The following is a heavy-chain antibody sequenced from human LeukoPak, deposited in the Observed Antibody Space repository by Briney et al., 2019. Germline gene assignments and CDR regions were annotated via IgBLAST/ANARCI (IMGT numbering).Heavy chain of an antibody. J-gene: IGHJ4*02. CDR2: IIPIFGTA. V-gene: IGHV1-69*06. Sequence: SVKVSCKASGGTFSSYAISWVRQAPGQGLEWMGGIIPIFGTANYAQKFQGRVTITADKSTSTAYMELSSLRSEDTAVYYCARALNAIYDSSGYYPYYFDYWGQGTLVTVSS. CDR1: GGTFSSYA. CDR3: ARALNAIYDSSGYYPYYFDY. D-gene: IGHD3-22*01.